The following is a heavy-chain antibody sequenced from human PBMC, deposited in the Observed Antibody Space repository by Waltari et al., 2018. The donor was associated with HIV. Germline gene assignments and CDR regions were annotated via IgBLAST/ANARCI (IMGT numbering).Heavy chain of an antibody. V-gene: IGHV4-39*02. J-gene: IGHJ4*02. CDR3: ARHPTMWAHFFDS. Sequence: LRLQESGPGLVKPSETLSLNCNVSGVPIRRSRHFGGWFPQAPGRGMEWITTIYYIGTTYDNPWYKNLVSISIDVSKNVVSLSLRSVASADTGLYSCARHPTMWAHFFDSWGQGTLVTVSS. D-gene: IGHD1-1*01. CDR2: IYYIGTT. CDR1: GVPIRRSRHF.